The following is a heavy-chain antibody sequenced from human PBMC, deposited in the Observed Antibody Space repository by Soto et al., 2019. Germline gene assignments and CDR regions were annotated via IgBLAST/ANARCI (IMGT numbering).Heavy chain of an antibody. CDR1: GGSISSGGYY. CDR3: ARVRDYDYGDPYYFDY. Sequence: SETLSLTCTVSGGSISSGGYYWSWIRQHPGKGLEWIGYIYYSGSTYYNPSLKSRATISVDTSKNQFSLKLSSVTAADTAVYYCARVRDYDYGDPYYFDYWGQGTLVTVSS. D-gene: IGHD4-17*01. CDR2: IYYSGST. V-gene: IGHV4-31*03. J-gene: IGHJ4*02.